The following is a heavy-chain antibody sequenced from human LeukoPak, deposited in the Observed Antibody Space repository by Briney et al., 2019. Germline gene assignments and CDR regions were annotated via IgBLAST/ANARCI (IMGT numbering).Heavy chain of an antibody. J-gene: IGHJ3*02. CDR2: INHSGST. D-gene: IGHD3-22*01. CDR1: GGSFSGYY. V-gene: IGHV4-34*01. CDR3: ARGKRITMIVVVISRGAFDI. Sequence: SETLSLTCAVYGGSFSGYYWSWIRQPPGKGLEWIGEINHSGSTNYNPSLKSRVTKSVDTSKNQFSLKLSSVTAADTAVYYCARGKRITMIVVVISRGAFDIWGQGTMVTVSS.